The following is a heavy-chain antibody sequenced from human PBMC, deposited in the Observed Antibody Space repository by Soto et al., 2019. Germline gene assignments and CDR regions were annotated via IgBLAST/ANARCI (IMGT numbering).Heavy chain of an antibody. J-gene: IGHJ4*02. V-gene: IGHV1-69*01. D-gene: IGHD2-15*01. CDR1: GGTFSSYA. CDR3: ARASTVSVRWFTYYFDY. Sequence: QVQLVQSGAEVKKPGSSVKVSCKASGGTFSSYAISWVRQAPGQGLEWMGGIIPIFGTANYAQKFQGRVTITADESTSTAYMELSSLTSEDTAVYYCARASTVSVRWFTYYFDYWGQGTLVTVSS. CDR2: IIPIFGTA.